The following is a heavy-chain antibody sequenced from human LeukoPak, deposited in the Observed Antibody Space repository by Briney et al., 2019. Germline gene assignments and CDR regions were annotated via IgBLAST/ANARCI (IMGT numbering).Heavy chain of an antibody. CDR2: FHNSGTS. CDR1: DDSISDYY. D-gene: IGHD3-16*01. CDR3: TRGAGWLIDY. V-gene: IGHV4-59*01. J-gene: IGHJ4*02. Sequence: SETLSLTCTVSDDSISDYYRGWTRQPPGKGLEWIGYFHNSGTSTYNPSLKSRVTISADTSKNQFSLKLNSLTTADTAVYYCTRGAGWLIDYWGQGILVTVSS.